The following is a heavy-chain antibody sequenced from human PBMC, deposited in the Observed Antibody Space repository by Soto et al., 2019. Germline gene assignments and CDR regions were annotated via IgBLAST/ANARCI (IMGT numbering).Heavy chain of an antibody. CDR2: ISWNRGTI. D-gene: IGHD4-4*01. CDR3: AKDKLYSNFEYYFDY. V-gene: IGHV3-9*01. Sequence: RLSCTASGFTFENYAMHWVRQAPGKGLEWVSGISWNRGTIGYADSVRGRFTISRDNAKNSLYLQMDSLRPEDTALYYCAKDKLYSNFEYYFDYWGQGTLVTVSS. J-gene: IGHJ4*02. CDR1: GFTFENYA.